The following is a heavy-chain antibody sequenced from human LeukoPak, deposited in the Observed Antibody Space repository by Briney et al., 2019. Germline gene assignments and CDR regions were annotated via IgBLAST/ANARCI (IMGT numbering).Heavy chain of an antibody. V-gene: IGHV1-24*01. J-gene: IGHJ5*02. CDR1: GYTLTELS. CDR2: FDPEDGET. CDR3: TTGGTSYNWFDP. D-gene: IGHD2-2*01. Sequence: GASVKVSCKVSGYTLTELSMHWVRQAPGKGLEWMGGFDPEDGETSYAQKFQGRVTMTRDTSTSTVYMELSSLRSEDTAVYYCTTGGTSYNWFDPWGQGTLVTVSS.